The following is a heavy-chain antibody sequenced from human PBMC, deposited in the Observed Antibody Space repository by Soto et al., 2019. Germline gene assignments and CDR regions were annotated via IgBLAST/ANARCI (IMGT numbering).Heavy chain of an antibody. Sequence: SGPTLVNPTQTLTLTCTFSGFSLSTSGVGVGWIRQPPGKALEWLALIYWDDDKRYSPSLKSRLTITKDTSKNQVVLTMTNMDPVDTATYYCAHRTAYWSGYYTDPYFDYWGQGTLVTVSS. CDR2: IYWDDDK. V-gene: IGHV2-5*02. CDR3: AHRTAYWSGYYTDPYFDY. CDR1: GFSLSTSGVG. J-gene: IGHJ4*02. D-gene: IGHD3-3*01.